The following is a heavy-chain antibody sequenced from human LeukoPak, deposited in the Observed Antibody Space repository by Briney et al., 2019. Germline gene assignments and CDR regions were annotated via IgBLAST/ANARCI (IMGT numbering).Heavy chain of an antibody. Sequence: GGSLRLSCAASGFTLSRYWMSWVRQAPGKGLEWLANINEDGRGKYYVASVKGRFTMSRDNAKNSLCLQMNSLRAEDTAVYYCAISMAGRLAPSDLTGDYWGQGTLVTVSS. CDR2: INEDGRGK. J-gene: IGHJ4*02. CDR3: AISMAGRLAPSDLTGDY. CDR1: GFTLSRYW. V-gene: IGHV3-7*05. D-gene: IGHD6-6*01.